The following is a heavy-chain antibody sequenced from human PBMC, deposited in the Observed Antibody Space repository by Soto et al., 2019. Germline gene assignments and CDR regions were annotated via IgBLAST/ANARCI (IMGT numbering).Heavy chain of an antibody. J-gene: IGHJ4*02. D-gene: IGHD6-6*01. CDR1: GFAFSSYW. Sequence: GGSLRLSCAASGFAFSSYWMSWVRQAPGKGLEWVANKKQDGSEKYYVDSVKGRFTISRDNAKNSLYLQMNSLRAEDTAVYYCARAVFFYSSSSVVIFDYWGQGTLVTVSS. CDR3: ARAVFFYSSSSVVIFDY. V-gene: IGHV3-7*05. CDR2: KKQDGSEK.